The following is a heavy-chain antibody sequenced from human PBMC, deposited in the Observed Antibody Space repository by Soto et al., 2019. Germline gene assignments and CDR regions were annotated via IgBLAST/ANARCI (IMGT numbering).Heavy chain of an antibody. CDR3: AQSTHVRSSTFDP. J-gene: IGHJ5*02. V-gene: IGHV4-59*08. CDR1: GGSISNFY. Sequence: SETLSLTCTVSGGSISNFYWNWIRQPPGKGLEWIGHIFYTGITNYNPSLKSCVTISLDTSKNQFSLKLNSVTAADTAVYFCAQSTHVRSSTFDPWGQGTLVTVSS. D-gene: IGHD3-3*01. CDR2: IFYTGIT.